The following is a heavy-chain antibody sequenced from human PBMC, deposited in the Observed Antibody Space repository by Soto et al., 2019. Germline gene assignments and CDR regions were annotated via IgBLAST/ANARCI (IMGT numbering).Heavy chain of an antibody. V-gene: IGHV3-21*01. CDR2: ISSSSSYI. J-gene: IGHJ5*02. CDR3: ARYPGVRGGGWFDP. CDR1: GFTFSSYS. D-gene: IGHD3-10*01. Sequence: EVQLVESGGGLVKPGGSLSLSCAASGFTFSSYSMTWVRQAPGKGLEWVSSISSSSSYIYYAESVKGRFTISRDNAKNTLYLQMNSLRAEDTAVYYCARYPGVRGGGWFDPWGQGTRVTVSS.